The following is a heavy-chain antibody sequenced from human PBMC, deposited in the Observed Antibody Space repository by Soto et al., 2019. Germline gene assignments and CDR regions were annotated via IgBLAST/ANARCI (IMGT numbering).Heavy chain of an antibody. J-gene: IGHJ4*02. CDR3: ARDLAAGDH. Sequence: QVQLVQSGAEVKKPGASVKLSCRISGYTFTHYYIHWVRQAPGQGLEWLAIINPASGSTNYAQDFLGRVTLTMDTSTTTVYMELSGLRAEDTAIFYCARDLAAGDHWGQGTLVTVSS. CDR1: GYTFTHYY. V-gene: IGHV1-46*01. CDR2: INPASGST. D-gene: IGHD6-25*01.